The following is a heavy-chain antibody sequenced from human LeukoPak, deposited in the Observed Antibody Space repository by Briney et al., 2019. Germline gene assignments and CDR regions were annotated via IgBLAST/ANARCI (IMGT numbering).Heavy chain of an antibody. D-gene: IGHD1-26*01. J-gene: IGHJ4*02. CDR2: IKSKTDGGTT. Sequence: GGSLRLSCAASGFTFSNAWMSWVRQAPGKGLEWVGRIKSKTDGGTTDYAARVKRRFTISRDDSKNTLYLQMNSLKTEDTAVYYCATESSISNIVGATHFDYWGQGTLVTVSS. CDR3: ATESSISNIVGATHFDY. V-gene: IGHV3-15*01. CDR1: GFTFSNAW.